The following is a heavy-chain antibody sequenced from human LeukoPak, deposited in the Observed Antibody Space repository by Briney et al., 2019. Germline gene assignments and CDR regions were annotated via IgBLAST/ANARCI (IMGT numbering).Heavy chain of an antibody. CDR3: AKVGYSSSWGGYYFDY. D-gene: IGHD6-13*01. V-gene: IGHV3-23*01. J-gene: IGHJ4*02. CDR2: ISGSGGST. Sequence: PGGSLRLSCAASGFTFSSYAMSWVRQAPGKGLEWVSAISGSGGSTYYADSVKGRFTISRDNSKNTLYLQMNSLRAGDTAVYYCAKVGYSSSWGGYYFDYWGQGTLVTVSS. CDR1: GFTFSSYA.